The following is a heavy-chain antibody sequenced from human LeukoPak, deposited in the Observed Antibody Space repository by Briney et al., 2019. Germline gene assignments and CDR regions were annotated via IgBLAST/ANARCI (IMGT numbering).Heavy chain of an antibody. D-gene: IGHD2-15*01. CDR3: ARGYCSGGSCYSSYYYSYMDV. CDR2: INYSGST. Sequence: SETLSLTCAIYGGSFSGYSWTWIRQPPGKGLEWIGSINYSGSTYYNPSLKSRVTISVDRSKNQFALKLSSVTAADTAVYYCARGYCSGGSCYSSYYYSYMDVWGKGTTVTVSS. CDR1: GGSFSGYS. V-gene: IGHV4-34*01. J-gene: IGHJ6*03.